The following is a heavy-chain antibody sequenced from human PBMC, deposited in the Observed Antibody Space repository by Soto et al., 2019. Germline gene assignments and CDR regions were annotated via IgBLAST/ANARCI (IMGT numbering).Heavy chain of an antibody. V-gene: IGHV4-39*01. J-gene: IGHJ4*02. CDR1: GGSISSSSYY. Sequence: TLVILSLTCTVSGGSISSSSYYWGWIRQPPGKGLEWIGSIYYSGSTYYNPSLKSRVTISVDTSKNQFSLKLSSVTAADTAVYYCARLTYSSSPPPYFDYWGQGTLVTVSS. D-gene: IGHD6-6*01. CDR2: IYYSGST. CDR3: ARLTYSSSPPPYFDY.